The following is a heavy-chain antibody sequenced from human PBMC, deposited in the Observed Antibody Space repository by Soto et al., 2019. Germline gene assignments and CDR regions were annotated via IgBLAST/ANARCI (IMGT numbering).Heavy chain of an antibody. CDR3: ARDSDISEADI. D-gene: IGHD3-9*01. CDR2: ISSSSSTI. J-gene: IGHJ3*02. V-gene: IGHV3-48*01. Sequence: GGSLRLSCAASGFTFSSYSMNWVRQAPGKGLEWVSYISSSSSTIYYADSVKGRFTISRDNAKNSLYLQMNSLRVEDTAVYYCARDSDISEADIWGQGTMVTVSS. CDR1: GFTFSSYS.